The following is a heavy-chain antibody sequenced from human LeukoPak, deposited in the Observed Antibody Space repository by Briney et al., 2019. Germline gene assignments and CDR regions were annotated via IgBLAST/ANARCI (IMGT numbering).Heavy chain of an antibody. Sequence: GGSLRLSCAASGFTFSSYSMNWVRQAPGKGLEWVSSISSSSSYIYYADSVRGRFSISRDNAKNTLYLQMNSLRAEDTAVYYCARGLSGYASSLGYWGQGTLVTVSA. CDR2: ISSSSSYI. V-gene: IGHV3-21*01. J-gene: IGHJ4*02. CDR3: ARGLSGYASSLGY. D-gene: IGHD6-6*01. CDR1: GFTFSSYS.